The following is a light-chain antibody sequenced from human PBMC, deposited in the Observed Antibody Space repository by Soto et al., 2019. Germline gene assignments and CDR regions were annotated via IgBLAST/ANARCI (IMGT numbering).Light chain of an antibody. J-gene: IGKJ4*01. Sequence: EIVLKQSPGTLSLSPGVRATLSCRVSQTVNNYLAWYQQKPGQAPRLVIYDASDRATGIPARFSGSGSGTDFTLIISSLEPEDSAVYYCQQRGNWPWLTFGGGTRVEIK. V-gene: IGKV3-11*01. CDR1: QTVNNY. CDR3: QQRGNWPWLT. CDR2: DAS.